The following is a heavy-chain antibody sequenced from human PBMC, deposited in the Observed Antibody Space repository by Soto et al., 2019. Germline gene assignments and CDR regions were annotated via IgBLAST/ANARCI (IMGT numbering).Heavy chain of an antibody. D-gene: IGHD1-26*01. CDR2: ISHDGSYK. V-gene: IGHV3-30*18. J-gene: IGHJ3*02. Sequence: GGSLRLSCAASGFSFTTYVMHWVRQAPGKGLEWVAVISHDGSYKYYGDAVKGRFTISRDTSKNAVYLEMNSLRPEDTAVYYCAKGLLAIVGTTLPRDAFNIWAQGTMDTVSS. CDR3: AKGLLAIVGTTLPRDAFNI. CDR1: GFSFTTYV.